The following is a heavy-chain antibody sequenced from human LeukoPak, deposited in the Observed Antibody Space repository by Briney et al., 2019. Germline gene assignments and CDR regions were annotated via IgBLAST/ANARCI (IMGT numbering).Heavy chain of an antibody. CDR2: ISSGSTYI. CDR1: GFTFSTYS. CDR3: AKRGPAGAGKSPDYFEY. J-gene: IGHJ4*02. V-gene: IGHV3-21*04. D-gene: IGHD6-19*01. Sequence: PGGSLRLSCAASGFTFSTYSMNWVRQAPGKGLEWVSSISSGSTYIYYADSLKGRFTISRDDAKNSLYLQMNSLRAEDTAVYYCAKRGPAGAGKSPDYFEYWGQGTLVTVSS.